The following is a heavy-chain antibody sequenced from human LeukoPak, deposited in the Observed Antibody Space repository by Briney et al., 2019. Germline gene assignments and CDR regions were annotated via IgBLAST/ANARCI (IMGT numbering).Heavy chain of an antibody. CDR1: GFTFSSYE. CDR3: AELGITMIGGV. V-gene: IGHV3-48*03. J-gene: IGHJ6*04. D-gene: IGHD3-10*02. CDR2: ISSSGSTI. Sequence: PGGSLRLSCAASGFTFSSYEMNWVRQAPGKGLEGVSYISSSGSTIYYAYSVKGRFTISRDNAKNSLYLQMNSLRAEDTAVYYCAELGITMIGGVWGKGTTVTISS.